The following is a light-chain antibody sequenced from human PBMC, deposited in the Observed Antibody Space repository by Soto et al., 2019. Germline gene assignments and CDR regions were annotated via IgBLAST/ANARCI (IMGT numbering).Light chain of an antibody. V-gene: IGKV3-20*01. CDR2: GTS. J-gene: IGKJ3*01. CDR1: QSVSSKY. Sequence: ESVLTQSPGTLSLSPGERATLSCRASQSVSSKYLAWYQQKPGRAPRFLIYGTSNRASGVPERFSGGGSGTDVTLPITRLEPEDFAVYYCQQYGSSLVTFGPGTKVDFK. CDR3: QQYGSSLVT.